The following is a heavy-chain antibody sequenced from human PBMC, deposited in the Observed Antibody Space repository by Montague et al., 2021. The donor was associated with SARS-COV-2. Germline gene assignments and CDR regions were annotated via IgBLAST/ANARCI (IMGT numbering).Heavy chain of an antibody. CDR1: GFTFSRYS. J-gene: IGHJ6*02. Sequence: SLRLSCAASGFTFSRYSMNWVRQAPGKGLEWVSYISSSSTIYYADSVKGRFTISRDNAKNSLYLQMNSLRDEDTAVYYCARDLGLVPAMVYYYYYGMDVWGQGTTVTVSS. CDR3: ARDLGLVPAMVYYYYYGMDV. V-gene: IGHV3-48*02. CDR2: ISSSSTI. D-gene: IGHD5-18*01.